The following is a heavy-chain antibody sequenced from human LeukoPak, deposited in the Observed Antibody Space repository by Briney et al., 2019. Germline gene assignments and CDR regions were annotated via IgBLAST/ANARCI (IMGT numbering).Heavy chain of an antibody. Sequence: GGSLRLSCVTSGFTFSSFEMSWVRQAPGKGLEWVSGINWNGGSTGYADSVKGRFTISRDNAKNSLYLQMNSLRAEDTAVYYCARDGGFYDSSGLQFDYWGQGTLVTVSS. D-gene: IGHD3-22*01. CDR2: INWNGGST. J-gene: IGHJ4*02. CDR3: ARDGGFYDSSGLQFDY. CDR1: GFTFSSFE. V-gene: IGHV3-20*04.